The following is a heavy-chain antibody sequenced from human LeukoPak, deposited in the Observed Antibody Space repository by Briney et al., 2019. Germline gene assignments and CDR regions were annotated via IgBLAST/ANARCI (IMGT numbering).Heavy chain of an antibody. V-gene: IGHV3-43*01. CDR1: GFTFDDCT. D-gene: IGHD3-9*01. CDR2: ISWDGIIT. CDR3: AKGNILTGPPDY. J-gene: IGHJ4*02. Sequence: GGSLRLSCAASGFTFDDCTMHWVRQAPGKGLEWVSLISWDGIITYYVDSVKGRFTISRDNSKNSLYLQMNSLRTEDTAFYYCAKGNILTGPPDYWGQGTLVTVSS.